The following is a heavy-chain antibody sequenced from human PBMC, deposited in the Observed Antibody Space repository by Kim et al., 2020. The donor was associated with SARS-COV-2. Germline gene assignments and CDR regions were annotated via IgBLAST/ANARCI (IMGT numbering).Heavy chain of an antibody. CDR3: AREGEAAYFDY. CDR2: SYSGGST. J-gene: IGHJ4*02. CDR1: GFTVSSNY. V-gene: IGHV3-53*01. Sequence: GGSLRLSCAASGFTVSSNYMSWVRQAPGKGLEWGSVSYSGGSTYYADSVKGRFTISRDNSKNTLYLQMNSLRAEDTAVYYCAREGEAAYFDYWGQGTLVTVSS.